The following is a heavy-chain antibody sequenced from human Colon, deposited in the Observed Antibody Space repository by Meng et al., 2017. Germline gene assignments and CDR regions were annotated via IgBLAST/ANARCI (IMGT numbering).Heavy chain of an antibody. CDR1: GGSVSSGSYY. J-gene: IGHJ4*02. CDR3: ARGASDYDFDY. V-gene: IGHV4-61*01. Sequence: HLQGSGQARVNPSQTLSLTCTASGGSVSSGSYYWSWIRQPPGKGLEWIGYIYSSGSTNYNPSLKSRVTISVDTSKNQFSLKLSSVTAADTAVYYCARGASDYDFDYWGQGTLVTVSS. CDR2: IYSSGST. D-gene: IGHD3-22*01.